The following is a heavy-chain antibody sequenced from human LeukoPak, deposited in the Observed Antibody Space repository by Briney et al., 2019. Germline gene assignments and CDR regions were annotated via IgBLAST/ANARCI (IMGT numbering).Heavy chain of an antibody. J-gene: IGHJ4*02. D-gene: IGHD7-27*01. CDR3: ARALTGDASWGDY. CDR1: GFTVSSNY. Sequence: PGGSLRLSCAASGFTVSSNYMTWVRQAPGKGLEWVSVIYSGGSTDYADSVKGRFTIARDNSRNTVHLQMNSLRVEDTAMYYCARALTGDASWGDYWGQGTLVTVSS. V-gene: IGHV3-66*01. CDR2: IYSGGST.